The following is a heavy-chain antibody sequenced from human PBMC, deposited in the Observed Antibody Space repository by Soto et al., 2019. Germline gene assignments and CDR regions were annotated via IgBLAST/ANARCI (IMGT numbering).Heavy chain of an antibody. CDR1: GFTFSSYA. CDR3: ARDRALLEWLSDYYFDY. V-gene: IGHV3-30-3*01. Sequence: SGGSLRLSCAASGFTFSSYAMHWVRQAPVKGLEWVAVISYDGSNKYYADSVKGRFTISRDNSKNTLYLQMNSLRAEDTAVYYCARDRALLEWLSDYYFDYWGQGTLVTVSS. CDR2: ISYDGSNK. D-gene: IGHD3-3*01. J-gene: IGHJ4*02.